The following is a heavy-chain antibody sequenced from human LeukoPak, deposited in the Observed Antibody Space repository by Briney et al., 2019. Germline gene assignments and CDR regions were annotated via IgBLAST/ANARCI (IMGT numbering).Heavy chain of an antibody. J-gene: IGHJ4*02. Sequence: GGSLRLSRAASGFAFSSYGMHWVRQAPGKGLEWVAYIHYDSTTEDYADSVKGRFTISRDNSKNTLFLQMNNLRVEDMAVFYCAKDWNWAIDYWGQGTLVTVSS. D-gene: IGHD1-7*01. CDR1: GFAFSSYG. CDR3: AKDWNWAIDY. V-gene: IGHV3-30*02. CDR2: IHYDSTTE.